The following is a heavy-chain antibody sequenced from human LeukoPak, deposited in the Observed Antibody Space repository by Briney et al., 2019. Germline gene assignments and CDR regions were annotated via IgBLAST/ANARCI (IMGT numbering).Heavy chain of an antibody. Sequence: GGALRLSCVASGFTFSTYWLKGVRQAPGKGREGVASIKEEGSDKYYVDSVKGRFSISRDNAKNSLYLQMNSLRTEDTAVYYCAKGGHYNFDYWGQGTLVTVSS. J-gene: IGHJ4*02. V-gene: IGHV3-7*01. CDR3: AKGGHYNFDY. CDR1: GFTFSTYW. CDR2: IKEEGSDK. D-gene: IGHD4-11*01.